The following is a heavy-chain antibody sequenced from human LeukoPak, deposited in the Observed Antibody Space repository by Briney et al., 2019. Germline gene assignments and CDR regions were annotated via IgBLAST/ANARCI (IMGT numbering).Heavy chain of an antibody. D-gene: IGHD6-13*01. J-gene: IGHJ3*02. Sequence: SETLSLTCTVSGGSISSSSYYWGWIRQPPGKGLEWIGSIYYSGSTYYNPSLKSRVTISVDTSKNQFSLKLSSVTAADTAVYYCASVAADNHDAFDIWGQGTMVTVSS. CDR3: ASVAADNHDAFDI. V-gene: IGHV4-39*07. CDR2: IYYSGST. CDR1: GGSISSSSYY.